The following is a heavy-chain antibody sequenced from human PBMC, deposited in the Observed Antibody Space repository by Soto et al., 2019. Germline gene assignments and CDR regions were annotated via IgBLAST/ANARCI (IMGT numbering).Heavy chain of an antibody. V-gene: IGHV1-46*01. Sequence: ASVKVSCKASGYTFTSYYMNWVRQAPGQGLEWLGIINPSGGYTTYAQRFLGRVTMTSDTSTSTVHMELGSLTSEDTAVYYCARAGVATIYPGNNWFDPWGQGTLVPVSS. J-gene: IGHJ5*02. CDR2: INPSGGYT. D-gene: IGHD5-12*01. CDR3: ARAGVATIYPGNNWFDP. CDR1: GYTFTSYY.